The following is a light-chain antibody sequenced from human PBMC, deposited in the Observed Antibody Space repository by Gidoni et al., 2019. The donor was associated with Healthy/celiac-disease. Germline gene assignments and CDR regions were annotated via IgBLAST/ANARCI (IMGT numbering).Light chain of an antibody. Sequence: DIVMTQSPDSLAVSLGERATINCKSSQSVLYTSNNKNYLAWYQKKPVQPPKLLIYCASTRESGFPDRFSGSGSGTDFALTISSLQAEDVAVYYCQQYYSTPITFGQGTRLEIK. CDR2: CAS. CDR1: QSVLYTSNNKNY. CDR3: QQYYSTPIT. J-gene: IGKJ5*01. V-gene: IGKV4-1*01.